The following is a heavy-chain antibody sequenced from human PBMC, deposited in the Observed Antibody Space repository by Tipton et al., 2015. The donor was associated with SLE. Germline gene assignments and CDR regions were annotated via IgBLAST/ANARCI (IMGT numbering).Heavy chain of an antibody. CDR1: GGSISSYY. J-gene: IGHJ3*02. CDR2: IYYSGST. Sequence: TLSLTCTVSGGSISSYYWSWIRQPPGKGLEWIGYIYYSGSTNYNPSLKSRVTISVGTSKNQFSLKLSSVTAADTAVYYCARDGYNWNYVNAFDIWGQGTMVTVSS. D-gene: IGHD1-7*01. CDR3: ARDGYNWNYVNAFDI. V-gene: IGHV4-59*01.